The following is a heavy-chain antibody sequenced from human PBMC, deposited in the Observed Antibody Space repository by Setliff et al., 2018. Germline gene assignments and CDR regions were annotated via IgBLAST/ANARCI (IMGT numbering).Heavy chain of an antibody. CDR3: ARTMYSSSWPYVDAFDM. CDR1: GGSISSSSYY. J-gene: IGHJ3*02. Sequence: PSETLSLTCTVSGGSISSSSYYWGWIRQPPGKGLEWIGSIYYSGSTYYNPSLKSRVTISVDTSQNQISLKLSSVTAADTAVYYCARTMYSSSWPYVDAFDMWGQGTMVTVSS. CDR2: IYYSGST. V-gene: IGHV4-39*07. D-gene: IGHD6-13*01.